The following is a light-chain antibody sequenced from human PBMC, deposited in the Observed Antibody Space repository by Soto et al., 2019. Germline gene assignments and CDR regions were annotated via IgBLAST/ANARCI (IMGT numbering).Light chain of an antibody. CDR2: GAY. CDR3: QQYTGPPTT. Sequence: EIILTQSPDTLSLSPGERATLSCRASQTVSSNYLAWCQQRPGQAPRLLIYGAYTRAAGIQDRFSGSGSGTDFTLTITRLEPEDSAVYFCQQYTGPPTTFGQGTRLEI. J-gene: IGKJ5*01. V-gene: IGKV3-20*01. CDR1: QTVSSNY.